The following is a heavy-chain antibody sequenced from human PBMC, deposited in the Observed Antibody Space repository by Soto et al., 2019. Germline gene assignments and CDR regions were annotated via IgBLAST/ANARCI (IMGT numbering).Heavy chain of an antibody. D-gene: IGHD3-3*01. J-gene: IGHJ4*01. CDR1: GASVSSGY. Sequence: SETLSLTCTVSGASVSSGYWSWIRQPPGKGLEWIGFMYLGGSFNYNPSLTSRATISVDTSKNQFSLKMTSVTAADPAVYFCARRYYAATGFAVNAWSRGTPVTVSS. CDR3: ARRYYAATGFAVNA. V-gene: IGHV4-59*02. CDR2: MYLGGSF.